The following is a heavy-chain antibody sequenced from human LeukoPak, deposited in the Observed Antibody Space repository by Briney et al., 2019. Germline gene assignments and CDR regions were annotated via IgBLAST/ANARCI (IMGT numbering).Heavy chain of an antibody. CDR1: GLTFSSYW. D-gene: IGHD2-15*01. CDR2: INSDGSST. Sequence: GGSLRLSCAASGLTFSSYWMHWVRQAPGKGLVWVSRINSDGSSTSYADSVKGRFTISRDNAKNTLYLQMNSLRAEDTAVYYCGRDDQVVVVDYWGQGTLVTVSS. J-gene: IGHJ4*02. CDR3: GRDDQVVVVDY. V-gene: IGHV3-74*01.